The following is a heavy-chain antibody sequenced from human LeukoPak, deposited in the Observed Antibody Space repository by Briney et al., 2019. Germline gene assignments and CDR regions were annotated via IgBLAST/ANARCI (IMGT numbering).Heavy chain of an antibody. J-gene: IGHJ5*02. Sequence: MASETLSLTCTVSGGSISSYYWSWIRQPPGKGLEWIGYIYYSGSTNYNPSLKSRVTISVDTSKNQFSLKLSSVTAADTAVYYCARDVGNWFDPWGQGTLVTVSS. CDR3: ARDVGNWFDP. CDR2: IYYSGST. CDR1: GGSISSYY. V-gene: IGHV4-59*01.